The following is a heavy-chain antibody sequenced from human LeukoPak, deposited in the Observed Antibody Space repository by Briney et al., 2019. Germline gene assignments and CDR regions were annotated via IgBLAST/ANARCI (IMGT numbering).Heavy chain of an antibody. CDR2: ISSNGGST. V-gene: IGHV3-64*01. Sequence: GGSLRLSCAASGFTFSSYAMHWVRQAPGKGLEYVSAISSNGGSTYYANSVKGRFTISRDNSKNTLYLQMNSLRAEDTAVYYCARIPYCSSTSCLINWFDPWGQGTLVTVSS. CDR3: ARIPYCSSTSCLINWFDP. D-gene: IGHD2-2*01. CDR1: GFTFSSYA. J-gene: IGHJ5*02.